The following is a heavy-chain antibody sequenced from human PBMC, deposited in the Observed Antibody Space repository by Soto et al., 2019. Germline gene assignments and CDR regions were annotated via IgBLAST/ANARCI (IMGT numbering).Heavy chain of an antibody. J-gene: IGHJ6*02. CDR1: GYSFTSYW. V-gene: IGHV5-10-1*01. Sequence: GESLKISFKGSGYSFTSYWISWVRQMPGKGLEWMGRIDPSDSYTNYSPSFQGHVTISADKSISTAYLQWSSLKASDTAMYDCARSVAARYYGMDVWGQGTTVTVSS. D-gene: IGHD6-6*01. CDR3: ARSVAARYYGMDV. CDR2: IDPSDSYT.